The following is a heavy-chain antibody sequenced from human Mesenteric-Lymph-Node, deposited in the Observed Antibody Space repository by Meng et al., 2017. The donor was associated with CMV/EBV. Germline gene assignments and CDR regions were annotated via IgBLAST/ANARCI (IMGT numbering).Heavy chain of an antibody. CDR1: GFTFSNYW. V-gene: IGHV3-74*01. D-gene: IGHD1-14*01. J-gene: IGHJ2*01. CDR2: VIGDGSSA. CDR3: ARTMTGGYFDL. Sequence: LSCAASGFTFSNYWMHWVRQAPGKGLVWVSRVIGDGSSATYADSVKGRFTISRDNAKNTLSLQMNSLRADDTAVYYCARTMTGGYFDLWGRGALVTVSS.